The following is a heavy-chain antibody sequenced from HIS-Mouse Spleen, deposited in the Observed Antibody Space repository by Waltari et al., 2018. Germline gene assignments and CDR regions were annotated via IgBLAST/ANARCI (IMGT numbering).Heavy chain of an antibody. CDR3: AKGGSTTVTAFDI. J-gene: IGHJ3*02. D-gene: IGHD4-17*01. V-gene: IGHV3-30*18. CDR2: ISYDGSKK. Sequence: QVQLVESGGGVVQPGRSLRLSCAASGFTFSSYGMHWVRQAPGRGLEVVAVISYDGSKKYYADSVKGRFTISRDNSKNTLYLQMNSLRAEDTAVYYCAKGGSTTVTAFDIWGQGTMVTVSS. CDR1: GFTFSSYG.